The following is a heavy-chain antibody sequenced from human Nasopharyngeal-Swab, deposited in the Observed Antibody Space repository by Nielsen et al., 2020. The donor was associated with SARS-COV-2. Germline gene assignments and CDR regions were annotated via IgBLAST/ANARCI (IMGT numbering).Heavy chain of an antibody. D-gene: IGHD3-10*01. CDR3: AKVFPYGSGSLSPAWDFHY. CDR1: GFTFSGYA. CDR2: TPSDGSDK. J-gene: IGHJ4*02. Sequence: GESLKISCEASGFTFSGYAMHWVRQAPAKGLEWVAVTPSDGSDKYYADSVRGRFTISRDNSKNTLYLQMNSLRPEDTAVYYCAKVFPYGSGSLSPAWDFHYWGQGTLVTVSS. V-gene: IGHV3-30*18.